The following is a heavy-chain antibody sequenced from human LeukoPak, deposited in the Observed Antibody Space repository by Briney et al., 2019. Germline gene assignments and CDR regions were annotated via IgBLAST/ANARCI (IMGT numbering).Heavy chain of an antibody. V-gene: IGHV2-5*01. Sequence: TLSLTCTVSGGSISSYYWSWIRQPPGKALEWLALIYWNDDKRYSPSLKSRLTITKDTSKNQVVLTMTNMDPVDTATYYCAHRPIFGVVTPKLNWFDPWGQGTLVTVSS. CDR3: AHRPIFGVVTPKLNWFDP. CDR1: GGSISSYYW. D-gene: IGHD3-3*01. CDR2: IYWNDDK. J-gene: IGHJ5*02.